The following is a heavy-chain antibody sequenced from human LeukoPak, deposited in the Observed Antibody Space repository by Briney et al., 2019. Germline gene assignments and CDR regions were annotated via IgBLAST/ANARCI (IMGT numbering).Heavy chain of an antibody. CDR2: IYHSWNT. D-gene: IGHD3-3*01. V-gene: IGHV4-38-2*02. Sequence: SETLSLTCTVSGYSISSGYYWGWIRQPPGKGLERIGRIYHSWNTYYNPSLKSRVTISVDTSKNQFSLKLSSVTAADTGVYYCVRDSIYDFWSGDFGGWGQGALVTVSS. CDR1: GYSISSGYY. CDR3: VRDSIYDFWSGDFGG. J-gene: IGHJ4*02.